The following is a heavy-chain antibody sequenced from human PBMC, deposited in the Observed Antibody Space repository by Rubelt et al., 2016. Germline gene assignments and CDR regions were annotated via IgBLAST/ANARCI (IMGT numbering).Heavy chain of an antibody. V-gene: IGHV4-39*07. CDR2: IYYSGNT. CDR1: GDSISRSSYY. J-gene: IGHJ5*01. Sequence: QLQLQESGPGLVKPWETLSLTCTVSGDSISRSSYYWGWIRQPPGKGLEWIGSIYYSGNTNYNPSLKSRVTISGATSKNQLSPKLNSLPAADTAVYYCAKHTEARLSGDFDFWGQGILVTVSS. CDR3: AKHTEARLSGDFDF. D-gene: IGHD7-27*01.